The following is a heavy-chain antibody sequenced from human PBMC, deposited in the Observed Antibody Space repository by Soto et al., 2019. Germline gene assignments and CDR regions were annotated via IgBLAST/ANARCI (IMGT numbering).Heavy chain of an antibody. V-gene: IGHV3-30-3*01. CDR3: ARDPSAAVGY. CDR1: GFTFSSYA. D-gene: IGHD3-10*01. Sequence: QVQLVESGGGVVQPGRSLRLSCAASGFTFSSYAMHWVRQAPGKGLEWVAVISYDGSNKYYADSAKGRFTISRDNSKNTLYLQMNSLRAEDTAVYYCARDPSAAVGYWGQGTLVTVSS. J-gene: IGHJ4*02. CDR2: ISYDGSNK.